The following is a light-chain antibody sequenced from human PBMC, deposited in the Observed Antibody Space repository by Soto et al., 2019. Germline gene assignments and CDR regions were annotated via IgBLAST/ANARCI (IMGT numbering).Light chain of an antibody. J-gene: IGKJ1*01. V-gene: IGKV1-39*01. CDR1: QSITTY. Sequence: IQMTQSPSSLSAAVGDRVTITCRASQSITTYLNWYQQKPGKAPNLLIYTTSNLESGVPSRFSGSGSGTDFTLTINSLQPEDFATYFCQQSYRRPRTFGQGTK. CDR3: QQSYRRPRT. CDR2: TTS.